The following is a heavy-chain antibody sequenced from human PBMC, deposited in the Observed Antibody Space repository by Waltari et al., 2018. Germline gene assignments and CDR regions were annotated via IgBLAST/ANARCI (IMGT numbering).Heavy chain of an antibody. V-gene: IGHV3-21*02. CDR1: GFSFSDYP. CDR3: ARENRYGYIRWSYKDS. D-gene: IGHD3-16*01. Sequence: EVQLWESGGGLVKPGGSLRLSCAASGFSFSDYPMHWFRQTPGKGRRWRYYICPIPTYIVDADSGRGRCTDARDDASNTRFRQMNCLRGEDTAVYDCARENRYGYIRWSYKDSWGQGTLVTVSS. J-gene: IGHJ1*01. CDR2: ICPIPTYI.